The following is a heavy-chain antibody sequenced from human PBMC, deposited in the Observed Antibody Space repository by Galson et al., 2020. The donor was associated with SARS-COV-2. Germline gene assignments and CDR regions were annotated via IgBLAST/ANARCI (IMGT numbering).Heavy chain of an antibody. CDR2: ISGYSGYT. CDR3: ARVGDNFLWNDY. Sequence: ASVTVSCKASGYIFHNYGISWVRQAPGQGLEWMGWISGYSGYTTYAQNLQGRLTMTTDTSTNTAYMDLRSLRSDDTAVYYCARVGDNFLWNDYWGQGTLVTVSS. D-gene: IGHD2-21*01. J-gene: IGHJ4*02. CDR1: GYIFHNYG. V-gene: IGHV1-18*04.